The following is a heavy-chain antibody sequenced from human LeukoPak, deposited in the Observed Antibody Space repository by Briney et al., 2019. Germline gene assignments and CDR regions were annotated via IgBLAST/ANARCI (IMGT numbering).Heavy chain of an antibody. Sequence: SETLSLTCAVYGGSFSGYYWSWIRQPPGKGLEWIGETNHSGSTNYNPSLKSRVTISVDTSKNQFSLKLSSVTAADTAVYYCARHRGYYSSSYDYWGQGTLVTVSS. V-gene: IGHV4-34*01. J-gene: IGHJ4*02. D-gene: IGHD6-13*01. CDR2: TNHSGST. CDR3: ARHRGYYSSSYDY. CDR1: GGSFSGYY.